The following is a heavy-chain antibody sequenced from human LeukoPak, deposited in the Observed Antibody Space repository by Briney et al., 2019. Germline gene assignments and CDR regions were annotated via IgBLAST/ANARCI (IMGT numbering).Heavy chain of an antibody. V-gene: IGHV3-43D*03. CDR2: ISWDSGNS. CDR1: GFTFKGYA. CDR3: AKGQGAAVAKRYIQH. D-gene: IGHD6-19*01. J-gene: IGHJ1*01. Sequence: GGSLRLSCAASGFTFKGYAMHWVRQAPGKGLEWVALISWDSGNSYYADSVKGRFTIARDNSKNSLSLQMNSLRPEDTALYYCAKGQGAAVAKRYIQHWGQGSLVTVSS.